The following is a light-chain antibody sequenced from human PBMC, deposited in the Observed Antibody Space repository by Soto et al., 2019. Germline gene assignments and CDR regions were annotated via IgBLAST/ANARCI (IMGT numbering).Light chain of an antibody. CDR1: SSDVGGYNY. CDR2: EVS. J-gene: IGLJ2*01. CDR3: SSYTSSSTLV. Sequence: QSALTQPASVSGSPGQSITISCTGSSSDVGGYNYVSWYQQHPGKAPKLMIYEVSNRPSGISNRFSGSKSGNTASLTLSGLQAEDEADYYCSSYTSSSTLVFGGGTKVTVL. V-gene: IGLV2-14*01.